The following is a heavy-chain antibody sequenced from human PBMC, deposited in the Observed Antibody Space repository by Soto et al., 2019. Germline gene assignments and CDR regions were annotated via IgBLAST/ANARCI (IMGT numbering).Heavy chain of an antibody. CDR3: ARQGFGPLHGLVDV. V-gene: IGHV4-59*08. D-gene: IGHD3-10*01. J-gene: IGHJ6*02. Sequence: QVQLQESGPGLVKPSETLSLSCTVSGGSISSYYWSWFRQSPRKRMEWIGYVHHSWGSSYNPSLRXXVXXSLDTSKSQFSLKVTSVTATDTAVYYCARQGFGPLHGLVDVWGQGTTVTVSS. CDR2: VHHSWGS. CDR1: GGSISSYY.